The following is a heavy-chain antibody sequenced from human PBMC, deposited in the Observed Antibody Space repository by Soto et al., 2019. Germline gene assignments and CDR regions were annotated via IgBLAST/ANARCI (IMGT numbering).Heavy chain of an antibody. D-gene: IGHD3-16*01. J-gene: IGHJ4*02. V-gene: IGHV4-39*01. CDR2: IYYSGST. CDR3: ARLMLGNGGTIDY. Sequence: SETLSLTCTVSGGSISSSSYYWGWIRQPPGKGLEWIGSIYYSGSTYYNPSLKSRVTISVDTSKNQFSLKLSSVTAADTAVYYCARLMLGNGGTIDYWGQGTLVTVSS. CDR1: GGSISSSSYY.